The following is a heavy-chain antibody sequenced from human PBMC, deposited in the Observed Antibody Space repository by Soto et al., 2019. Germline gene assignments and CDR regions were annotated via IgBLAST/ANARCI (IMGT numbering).Heavy chain of an antibody. V-gene: IGHV2-5*02. Sequence: QITLKESGPTLVKPTQTLTLTCTFSGFSLSTSGVGVGWIRQPPGKALEWLALIFWDDDKRYSPSLKSRVTLTKDTSKNQLVLTMTNMDPVDTATYYCPHLPWKQLWPRAPVVYWGQGTPVTVSS. CDR1: GFSLSTSGVG. CDR2: IFWDDDK. J-gene: IGHJ4*02. CDR3: PHLPWKQLWPRAPVVY. D-gene: IGHD5-18*01.